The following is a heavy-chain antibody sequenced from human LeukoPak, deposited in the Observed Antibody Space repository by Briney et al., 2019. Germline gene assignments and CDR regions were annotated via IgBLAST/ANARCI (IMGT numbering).Heavy chain of an antibody. Sequence: GGSLRLSCAASGFTFSDYAMSWVRQAPGKGLDLVSVISGSGGSTYYADSVKGRFTISRDNSKNTLYLQMNSLRAEDTAVYYCAKASELGRGYFDYWGQGTLVTVSS. V-gene: IGHV3-23*01. D-gene: IGHD7-27*01. J-gene: IGHJ4*02. CDR2: ISGSGGST. CDR3: AKASELGRGYFDY. CDR1: GFTFSDYA.